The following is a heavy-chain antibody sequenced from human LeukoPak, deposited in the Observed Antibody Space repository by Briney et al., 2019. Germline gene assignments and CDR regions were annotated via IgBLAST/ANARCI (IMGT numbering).Heavy chain of an antibody. CDR3: ARVGDGWVYYYYMDV. V-gene: IGHV3-7*01. J-gene: IGHJ6*03. CDR1: GFTFSSYR. D-gene: IGHD3-16*01. CDR2: IKQDGREK. Sequence: PGGSVRLPCAASGFTFSSYRMSWVRQAPGKGLEWVANIKQDGREKYYVDFVKGRFPISRDNAKNSLYLQMNSLRAEDTAVYYCARVGDGWVYYYYMDVWGKGTTVTVSS.